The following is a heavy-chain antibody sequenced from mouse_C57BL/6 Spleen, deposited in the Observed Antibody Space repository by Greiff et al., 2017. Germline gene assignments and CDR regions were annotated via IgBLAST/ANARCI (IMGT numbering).Heavy chain of an antibody. V-gene: IGHV14-4*01. CDR2: IDPENGDT. Sequence: VQLQQSGAELVRPGASVKLSCTASGFNIKDDYMHWVKQRPEQGLEWIGWIDPENGDTEYASKFQGKATITADTSSNTAYLQLSSLTSEDTAVYYCTTPYDGRGFAYWGQGTLVTVSA. D-gene: IGHD1-1*01. CDR3: TTPYDGRGFAY. J-gene: IGHJ3*01. CDR1: GFNIKDDY.